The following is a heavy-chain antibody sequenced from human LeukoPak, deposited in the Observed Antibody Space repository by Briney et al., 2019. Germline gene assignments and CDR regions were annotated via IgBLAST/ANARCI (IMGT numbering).Heavy chain of an antibody. Sequence: PSETLSLTCTVSGGSISSYYWGWIRQSPGKGLEWIGYMHYSGNTKYNSSLKSRVTISLDTSKNQFSLKLSSVTAADTAVYYCARDEGIGWFDPWGQGTLVTVSS. V-gene: IGHV4-59*12. CDR2: MHYSGNT. D-gene: IGHD2-21*01. CDR3: ARDEGIGWFDP. J-gene: IGHJ5*02. CDR1: GGSISSYY.